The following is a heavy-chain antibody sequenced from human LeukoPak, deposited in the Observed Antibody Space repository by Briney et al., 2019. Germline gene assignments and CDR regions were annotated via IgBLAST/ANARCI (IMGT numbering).Heavy chain of an antibody. CDR2: IGGSGTRT. CDR1: GFTFSSYA. Sequence: GSLRLSCAASGFTFSSYAMSWVRQAPGKGLEWVSGIGGSGTRTYYADSVKGRFTISRDNSKNTLYLQMNSLRDEDTAVYYCAKDSHWILFDDWGQGTLVTVSS. V-gene: IGHV3-23*01. CDR3: AKDSHWILFDD. J-gene: IGHJ4*02. D-gene: IGHD2-2*03.